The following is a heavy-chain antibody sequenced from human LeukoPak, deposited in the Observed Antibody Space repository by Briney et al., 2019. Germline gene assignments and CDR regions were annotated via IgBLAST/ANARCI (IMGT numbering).Heavy chain of an antibody. D-gene: IGHD5-12*01. Sequence: GGSLRLSCAASEFTFNTYSMNWVRQAPGKGLEWVSSISSSSSYIYYADSVKGRFTISRDNAKNSLYLQLNSLRAEDTAVYYCARLNNVDKDYYMDVWGTGTTVTVSS. V-gene: IGHV3-21*01. CDR3: ARLNNVDKDYYMDV. CDR1: EFTFNTYS. CDR2: ISSSSSYI. J-gene: IGHJ6*03.